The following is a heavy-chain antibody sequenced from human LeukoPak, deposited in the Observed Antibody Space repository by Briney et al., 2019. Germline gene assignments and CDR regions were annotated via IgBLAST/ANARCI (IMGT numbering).Heavy chain of an antibody. Sequence: GGSLRLSCAASGFTFSSYWMHWVRQAPGKGLVWVSRINSDGSSTSYADSVKGRFTISRDNAKNSLYLQMNSLRAEDTAVYYCARVHGAYPFDYWGQGTLVTVSS. V-gene: IGHV3-74*01. D-gene: IGHD4/OR15-4a*01. CDR1: GFTFSSYW. J-gene: IGHJ4*02. CDR2: INSDGSST. CDR3: ARVHGAYPFDY.